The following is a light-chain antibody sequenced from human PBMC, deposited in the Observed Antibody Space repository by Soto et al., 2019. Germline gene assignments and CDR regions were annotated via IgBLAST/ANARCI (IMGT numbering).Light chain of an antibody. V-gene: IGKV3-20*01. CDR1: QTVSSSY. Sequence: EIVLTQSPGTLSLSPGERATLSCRASQTVSSSYLAWYQQKPGQAPRLLIYGASSRATGIPDRFSGSGSGTDFTLTISRLEPVDFAVYYCQQYGSYRYTFGQGTKLEIK. CDR2: GAS. J-gene: IGKJ2*01. CDR3: QQYGSYRYT.